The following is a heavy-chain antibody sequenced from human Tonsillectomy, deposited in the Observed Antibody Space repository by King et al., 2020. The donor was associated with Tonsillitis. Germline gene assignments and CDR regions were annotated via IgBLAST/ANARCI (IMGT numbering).Heavy chain of an antibody. Sequence: LVESGGGLIQPGGSLRLSCAASGFIVSTKYMSWVRQAPGTGLEWGSIIYSGVSAYYADSVKGRFTNSRDNPKNTVYIQMNSLRAEDTAVYYCARDIGFGYFDYWGQGTLVTVSS. CDR2: IYSGVSA. V-gene: IGHV3-53*01. CDR3: ARDIGFGYFDY. CDR1: GFIVSTKY. J-gene: IGHJ4*02. D-gene: IGHD2-15*01.